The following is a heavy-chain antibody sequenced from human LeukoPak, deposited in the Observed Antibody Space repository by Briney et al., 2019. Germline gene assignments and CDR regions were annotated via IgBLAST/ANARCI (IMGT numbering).Heavy chain of an antibody. CDR2: ISPHSHTT. CDR1: GYTFNNYF. J-gene: IGHJ4*02. CDR3: PRGQSMYY. V-gene: IGHV1-18*01. D-gene: IGHD2-8*01. Sequence: SVKVSCKASGYTFNNYFISWVRHAPGQGLEWVGWISPHSHTTNYAEKVQGRVTMTTDPSTTTVYMELRSLRSDDTAVYFCPRGQSMYYWGQGTPVTVST.